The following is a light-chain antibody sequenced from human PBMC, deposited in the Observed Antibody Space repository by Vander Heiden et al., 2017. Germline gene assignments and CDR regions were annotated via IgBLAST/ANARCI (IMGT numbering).Light chain of an antibody. CDR1: KLGNKY. CDR2: QDT. V-gene: IGLV3-1*01. J-gene: IGLJ2*01. Sequence: SYELTQPPSVSVSPGQTASITCSGDKLGNKYACWYQQRPGQSPVLVIYQDTKRPSEIPERFSGSNSGNTATLTLSGTQSMGEADYYCQAWDDSAAVVFGGGTKLSVL. CDR3: QAWDDSAAVV.